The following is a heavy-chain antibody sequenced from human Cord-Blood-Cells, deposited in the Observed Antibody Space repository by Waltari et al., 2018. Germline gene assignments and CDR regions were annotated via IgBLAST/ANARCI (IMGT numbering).Heavy chain of an antibody. V-gene: IGHV5-51*01. J-gene: IGHJ3*02. CDR3: ARLSRKEKAFDI. CDR1: GYSFTSYC. CDR2: IYPGDSDT. Sequence: ELQLLQSGAEVKQPGESLKPTCKGSGYSFTSYCIGRVRQMPGNVLAWMGIIYPGDSDTRYSPSFQGQVTIPADKSISTAYLQWSSLKASDTAMYYCARLSRKEKAFDIWGQGTMVTVSS.